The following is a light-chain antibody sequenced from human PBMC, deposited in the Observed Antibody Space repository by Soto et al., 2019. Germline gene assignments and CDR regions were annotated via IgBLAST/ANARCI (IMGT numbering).Light chain of an antibody. CDR2: AAS. Sequence: DIQMTQSPSSLSASVGYRVTITCRASQSISSYLNWYQQKPGTAPKLLIYAASSLQSGVPSRFSGSGSGTDFTLTISSLQPEDFATYYCQQRYSTPWTFGQGTKVEIK. CDR3: QQRYSTPWT. J-gene: IGKJ1*01. CDR1: QSISSY. V-gene: IGKV1-39*01.